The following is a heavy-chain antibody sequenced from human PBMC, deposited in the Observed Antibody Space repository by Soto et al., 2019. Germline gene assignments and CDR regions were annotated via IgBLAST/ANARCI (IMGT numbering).Heavy chain of an antibody. J-gene: IGHJ4*02. V-gene: IGHV3-33*01. CDR3: ARADRGANHFDY. CDR2: IWYDGSNK. D-gene: IGHD3-10*01. Sequence: AGGSLRLSCAASGFTFSSYGMHWVRQAPGKGLEWVAVIWYDGSNKYYADSVKGRFTISRDNSKNTLYLQMNSLRAEDTAVYYCARADRGANHFDYWGQGTLVTVSS. CDR1: GFTFSSYG.